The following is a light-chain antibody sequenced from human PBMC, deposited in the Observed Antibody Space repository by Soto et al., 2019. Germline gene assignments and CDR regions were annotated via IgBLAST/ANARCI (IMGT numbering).Light chain of an antibody. CDR2: TAS. J-gene: IGKJ1*01. CDR1: QDVRDD. CDR3: QEYGTSRT. V-gene: IGKV1-17*01. Sequence: DVQINQSPSSLSASVGDRVTITCRASQDVRDDVAWYQQRPGKAPKRLIYTASSLQSGVPSRFSGSGSGTDFTLTISRLEPEDFAVYYCQEYGTSRTFCQGTKVDI.